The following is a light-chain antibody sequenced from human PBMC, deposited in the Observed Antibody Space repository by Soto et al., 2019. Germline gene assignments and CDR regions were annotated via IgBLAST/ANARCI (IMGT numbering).Light chain of an antibody. CDR2: EVS. V-gene: IGLV2-14*03. CDR1: SSDVGAYDF. Sequence: QSVLTQPASVSGSPGQSIAISCTGTSSDVGAYDFVSWYQQHPDKAPKLLIYEVSNRPSGVSDRFSGSKSVNTATLTISGPQAEDEADYSCSPHTPSNPRVFGTGTKVTAL. CDR3: SPHTPSNPRV. J-gene: IGLJ1*01.